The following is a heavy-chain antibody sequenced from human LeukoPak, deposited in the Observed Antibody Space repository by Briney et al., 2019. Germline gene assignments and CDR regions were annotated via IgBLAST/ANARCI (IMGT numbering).Heavy chain of an antibody. D-gene: IGHD4-11*01. CDR3: AKFPSLYYSNPTPSYYYYYMDV. V-gene: IGHV3-23*01. J-gene: IGHJ6*03. CDR2: ISGSGGST. CDR1: GFTFSSYA. Sequence: GGSLRLSCAASGFTFSSYAMSWVRQAPGKGLEWVSAISGSGGSTYYADSVKGRFTISRDNSKNTLYLQMNSLRAEDTAVYYCAKFPSLYYSNPTPSYYYYYMDVWGKGTTVTVSS.